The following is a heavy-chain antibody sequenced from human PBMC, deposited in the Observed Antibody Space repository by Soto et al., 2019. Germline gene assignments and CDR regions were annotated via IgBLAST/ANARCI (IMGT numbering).Heavy chain of an antibody. CDR3: AKDVVAGLPYYYGMDV. D-gene: IGHD6-19*01. CDR1: GFTFSSYA. CDR2: ISDDGGNK. Sequence: GGSLRLSCAASGFTFSSYAMRWVRQAPGKGLEWVAAISDDGGNKYYADSVKGRFTISRDNSKNTLYLQMNSLRAEDTAVYYCAKDVVAGLPYYYGMDVWGQGTTVTVSS. J-gene: IGHJ6*02. V-gene: IGHV3-30*18.